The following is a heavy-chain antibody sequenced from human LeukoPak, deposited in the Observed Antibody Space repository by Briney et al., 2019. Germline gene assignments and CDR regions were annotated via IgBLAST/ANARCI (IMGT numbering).Heavy chain of an antibody. D-gene: IGHD6-19*01. CDR3: AKDISGSSGWPSN. CDR1: GFTFDDYA. Sequence: GGSLRLSCAASGFTFDDYAMHWVRQAPGKGLEGVSLISWDGGSTYYADSVKGRFTISRDNSKNSLYLQMNSLRAEDTALYYCAKDISGSSGWPSNWGQGTLVTVSS. V-gene: IGHV3-43D*03. J-gene: IGHJ4*02. CDR2: ISWDGGST.